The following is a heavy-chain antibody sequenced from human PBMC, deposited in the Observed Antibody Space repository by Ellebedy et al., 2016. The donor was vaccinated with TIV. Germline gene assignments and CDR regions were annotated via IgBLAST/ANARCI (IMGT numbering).Heavy chain of an antibody. V-gene: IGHV3-7*01. J-gene: IGHJ5*02. D-gene: IGHD4-17*01. CDR2: IYQDGSVQ. CDR1: GFSFRSYW. Sequence: GESLKISCAASGFSFRSYWMSWVRQAPGKGLQWVANIYQDGSVQYYVDSVKGRFTISRDNADNSLFLQMSSLRAEDTAVYYCARRGSYGDYAVQINSWFDTWGWGTLVAVSS. CDR3: ARRGSYGDYAVQINSWFDT.